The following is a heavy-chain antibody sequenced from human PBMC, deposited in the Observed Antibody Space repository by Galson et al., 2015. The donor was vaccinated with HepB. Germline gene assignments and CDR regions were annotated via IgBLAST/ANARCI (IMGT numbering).Heavy chain of an antibody. D-gene: IGHD2-15*01. J-gene: IGHJ4*02. CDR2: ISSGRSTI. V-gene: IGHV3-48*02. CDR1: GFTFSSYS. Sequence: SLRLSCAASGFTFSSYSMNWVRQAPGKGLEWVSYISSGRSTIYYADSVKGRFTISRDNAKNSQYLQMNSLRDEDTAVYYCARGGYSRRFDYWGQGILVTVSS. CDR3: ARGGYSRRFDY.